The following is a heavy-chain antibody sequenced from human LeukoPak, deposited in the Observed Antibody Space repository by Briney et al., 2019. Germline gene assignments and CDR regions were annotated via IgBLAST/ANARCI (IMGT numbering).Heavy chain of an antibody. CDR1: GYTFTGYY. CDR3: ARELIDFHDHTNKGFFDS. D-gene: IGHD3/OR15-3a*01. Sequence: GASVKVCCKTSGYTFTGYYIHLLRQAPGQRLAWMAWIDPSSGATNYAHKLQGRVTLTRDASISTAYMEVSSLGSDDTAVYYCARELIDFHDHTNKGFFDSWGQGTLVTVSS. CDR2: IDPSSGAT. J-gene: IGHJ4*02. V-gene: IGHV1-2*02.